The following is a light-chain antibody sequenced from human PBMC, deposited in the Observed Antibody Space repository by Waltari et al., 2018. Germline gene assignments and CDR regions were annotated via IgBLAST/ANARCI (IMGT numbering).Light chain of an antibody. CDR2: WAS. V-gene: IGKV4-1*01. J-gene: IGKJ1*01. CDR1: QSVLYSSNNKNY. Sequence: DIVMIQSPDSLAVSLGERATINCKSSQSVLYSSNNKNYLAWYQQKPGQPPKLLIYWASTRESGVPDRFSGSGSGTDFTLTISSLQAEDVAVYYCQQYYSTLRTFGQGTKVEIK. CDR3: QQYYSTLRT.